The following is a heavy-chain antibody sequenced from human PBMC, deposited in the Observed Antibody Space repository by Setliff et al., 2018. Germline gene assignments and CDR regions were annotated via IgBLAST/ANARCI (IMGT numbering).Heavy chain of an antibody. CDR3: AKDLASWSPDR. Sequence: PGGSLRLSCAASGFTFSIYSMSWVRQAPGKGLEWVALISATGGATYYADYVKGRFTIFRDNSKNSLYLQMNDLRAEDTAVYYCAKDLASWSPDRWGLGTLVTVSS. CDR2: ISATGGAT. CDR1: GFTFSIYS. J-gene: IGHJ4*02. D-gene: IGHD3-3*01. V-gene: IGHV3-23*01.